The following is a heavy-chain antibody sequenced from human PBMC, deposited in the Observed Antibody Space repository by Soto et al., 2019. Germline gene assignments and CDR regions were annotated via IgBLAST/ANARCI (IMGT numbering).Heavy chain of an antibody. J-gene: IGHJ4*02. Sequence: GESLKISCKGSGYSFTSYWIGWVRQMPGEGLECMGIIYPGESDTRYSPSFQGQVTISADKSISTAYLQWSSLKASDTAMYYCARLQAAAGDNDLTFDYWGQGTLVTVSS. CDR3: ARLQAAAGDNDLTFDY. CDR2: IYPGESDT. CDR1: GYSFTSYW. V-gene: IGHV5-51*01. D-gene: IGHD6-13*01.